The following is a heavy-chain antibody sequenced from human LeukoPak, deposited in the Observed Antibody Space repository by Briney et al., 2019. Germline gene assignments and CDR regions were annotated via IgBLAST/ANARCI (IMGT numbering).Heavy chain of an antibody. Sequence: GGSLRLSCAASGFTFSSYAMTWVRQAPGKGLEWVSAISGSGGDTHYADPVKGRFTISRDNSKNTLYLQMNSLRAEDTAEYYCVFGGTGVASAYFDYWGQGTLVTVSS. CDR2: ISGSGGDT. CDR1: GFTFSSYA. D-gene: IGHD3-16*01. CDR3: VFGGTGVASAYFDY. J-gene: IGHJ4*02. V-gene: IGHV3-23*01.